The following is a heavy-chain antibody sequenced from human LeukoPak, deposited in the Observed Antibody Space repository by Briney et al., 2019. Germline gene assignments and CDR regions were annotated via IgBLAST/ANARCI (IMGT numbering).Heavy chain of an antibody. J-gene: IGHJ3*02. Sequence: GGSLRLSCAASGFTFSSYSMNWVRQAPGKGLEWVSSISSSSSYIYYADSVKGRFTITRDNAKNSLYLQMTSLRAEDTSVYYCARDRSMADAFDIWGQGTMVTVSS. CDR1: GFTFSSYS. CDR3: ARDRSMADAFDI. CDR2: ISSSSSYI. V-gene: IGHV3-21*01. D-gene: IGHD5-24*01.